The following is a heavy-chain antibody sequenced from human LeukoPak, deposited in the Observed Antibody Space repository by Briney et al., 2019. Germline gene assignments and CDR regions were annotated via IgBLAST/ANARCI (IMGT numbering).Heavy chain of an antibody. D-gene: IGHD3-22*01. CDR3: AKVPPPVVVITYYYYYYMDV. Sequence: PGGSLRLSCAASVFTFSSYGMHWVRQAPGKGLEWVAFIRYDGSNKYYADSVKGRFTISRDNSKNTLYLQMNSLRAEDTAVYYCAKVPPPVVVITYYYYYYMDVWGKGTTVTVSS. V-gene: IGHV3-30*02. CDR2: IRYDGSNK. J-gene: IGHJ6*03. CDR1: VFTFSSYG.